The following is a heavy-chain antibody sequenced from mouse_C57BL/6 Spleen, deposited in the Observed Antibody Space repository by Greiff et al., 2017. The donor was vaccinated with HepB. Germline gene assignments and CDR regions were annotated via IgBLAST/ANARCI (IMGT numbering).Heavy chain of an antibody. D-gene: IGHD1-1*01. J-gene: IGHJ4*01. Sequence: VQLQQSGAELVKPGASVKISCKASGYAFSSYWMNWVKQRPGKGLEWIGQIYPGDGDTNYNGKFKGKATLTADKSSSTAYMQLSSLTSEDSAVYFCARQPLSHYGSSYDAMDYWGQGTSVTVSS. V-gene: IGHV1-80*01. CDR2: IYPGDGDT. CDR3: ARQPLSHYGSSYDAMDY. CDR1: GYAFSSYW.